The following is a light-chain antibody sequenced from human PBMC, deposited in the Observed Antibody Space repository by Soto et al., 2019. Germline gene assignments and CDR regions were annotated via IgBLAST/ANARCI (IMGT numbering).Light chain of an antibody. J-gene: IGKJ2*01. CDR2: DAS. CDR1: QDISNY. Sequence: DIQMTQSPSSLSASVGDRVTITCQASQDISNYLNWYQQKPGKAPKLLICDASNLETGVPSRFSGSGSGTDFTFTISSLQSEDNATYYCQQHDNLPYTFGQGTKLEIK. V-gene: IGKV1-33*01. CDR3: QQHDNLPYT.